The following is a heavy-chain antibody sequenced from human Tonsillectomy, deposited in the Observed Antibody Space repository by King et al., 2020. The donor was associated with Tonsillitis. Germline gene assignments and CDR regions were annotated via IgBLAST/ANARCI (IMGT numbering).Heavy chain of an antibody. CDR3: ARFHDYARGPRASYFDY. CDR2: ISSSSYYT. CDR1: GFSFSDYY. D-gene: IGHD4-17*01. V-gene: IGHV3-11*05. J-gene: IGHJ4*02. Sequence: VQLVESGGGLVKPGGSLRLAGAASGFSFSDYYMSWIRQAPGQGLEWVSYISSSSYYTSYADSVKGRFTISRDNAKNSLYLQMDSLRAEDTAVYYCARFHDYARGPRASYFDYWGQGTLVTVSS.